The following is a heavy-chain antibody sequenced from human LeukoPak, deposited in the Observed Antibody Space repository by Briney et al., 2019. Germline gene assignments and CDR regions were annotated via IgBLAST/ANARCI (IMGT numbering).Heavy chain of an antibody. Sequence: SEPLSLTCTVSGGSISSYYWSWIRQPPGKGLEWIGYISYSGSTNYSPSLKSRVTISVDTSKNQFSLKLISVTAADTAVYYCARVDSGSHHYWGQGTLVTVSS. V-gene: IGHV4-59*01. CDR3: ARVDSGSHHY. CDR2: ISYSGST. CDR1: GGSISSYY. J-gene: IGHJ4*02. D-gene: IGHD3-10*01.